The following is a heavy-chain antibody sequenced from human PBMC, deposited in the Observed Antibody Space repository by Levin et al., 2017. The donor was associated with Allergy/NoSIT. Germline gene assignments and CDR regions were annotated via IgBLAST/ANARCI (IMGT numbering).Heavy chain of an antibody. J-gene: IGHJ4*02. V-gene: IGHV3-74*01. Sequence: PGGSLRLSCAASGFMFSSYWMHWVRQATGKGLVWVSRIKSDGSTTNYADSVKGRFTISRDNAKNTLYLQMNSLRADDTAVYYCVRDPGMPVGLENWGQGALVTVSS. CDR2: IKSDGSTT. CDR3: VRDPGMPVGLEN. CDR1: GFMFSSYW. D-gene: IGHD1-26*01.